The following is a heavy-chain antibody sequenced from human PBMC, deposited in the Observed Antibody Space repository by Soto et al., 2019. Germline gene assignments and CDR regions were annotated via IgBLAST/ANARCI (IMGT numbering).Heavy chain of an antibody. CDR1: GGTFSSYA. CDR2: IIPIFGTA. CDR3: ARGYGSGSYGSYFDY. J-gene: IGHJ4*02. D-gene: IGHD3-10*01. V-gene: IGHV1-69*06. Sequence: SVKVCCKASGGTFSSYAISWVRQAPGQGLEWMGGIIPIFGTANYAQKFQGRVTITADKSTSTAYMELSSLRSEDTAVYYCARGYGSGSYGSYFDYWGQGTLATVSS.